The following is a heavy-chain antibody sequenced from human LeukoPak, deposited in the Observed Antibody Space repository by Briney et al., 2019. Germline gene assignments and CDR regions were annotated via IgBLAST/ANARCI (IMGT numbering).Heavy chain of an antibody. CDR2: IKQDGSEK. D-gene: IGHD3-10*01. J-gene: IGHJ4*02. CDR3: ASGGSGSYDY. V-gene: IGHV3-7*01. CDR1: GFTFSSYW. Sequence: PGGSLRLSCAPSGFTFSSYWMSWVRQAPGKGLEWVANIKQDGSEKYYVDSVKGRFTISRDNAKNSLYLQMNSLRAEDTAVYYCASGGSGSYDYWGQGTLVTVSS.